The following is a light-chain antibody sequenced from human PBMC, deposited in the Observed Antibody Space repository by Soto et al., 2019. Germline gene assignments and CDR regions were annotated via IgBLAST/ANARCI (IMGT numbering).Light chain of an antibody. CDR3: QQYGSSRWT. J-gene: IGKJ1*01. CDR2: GAS. V-gene: IGKV3-20*01. Sequence: EIVLTQSPATLSLSPGEKATLPCRASQSVSSIYLAWYQQKPGQAPRLLIYGASSRATGIPDRFSGSGSGTDFTLTISRLEPEDFAVYYYQQYGSSRWTFGQGTKVDIK. CDR1: QSVSSIY.